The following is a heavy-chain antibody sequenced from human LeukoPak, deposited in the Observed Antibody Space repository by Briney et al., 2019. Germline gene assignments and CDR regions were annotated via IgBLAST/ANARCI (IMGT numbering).Heavy chain of an antibody. CDR2: IDPSDSYT. Sequence: GASLMISCQGSASIFTSYWISWVRQLPGKGLEWMGRIDPSDSYTNYSPSFQGHVTISADKSISTSYLQWSSLKASDTAMYYCARRRDCSSTSCPDDAFDIWGQGTMVTVSS. CDR1: ASIFTSYW. CDR3: ARRRDCSSTSCPDDAFDI. D-gene: IGHD2-2*01. J-gene: IGHJ3*02. V-gene: IGHV5-10-1*01.